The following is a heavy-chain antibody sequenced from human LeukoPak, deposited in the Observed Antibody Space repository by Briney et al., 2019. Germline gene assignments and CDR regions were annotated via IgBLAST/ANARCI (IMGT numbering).Heavy chain of an antibody. D-gene: IGHD6-13*01. CDR1: GFTFSSYA. J-gene: IGHJ4*02. Sequence: GGSLRLSCAASGFTFSSYAMSWVRQAPGKGLEWVSGISGSGSSAYYADSVKGRFNISRDNSKNMVYLQMNRLRADDTAVYHCAKEGYASSWYRLDYWGQGTLVTVSS. CDR2: ISGSGSSA. CDR3: AKEGYASSWYRLDY. V-gene: IGHV3-23*01.